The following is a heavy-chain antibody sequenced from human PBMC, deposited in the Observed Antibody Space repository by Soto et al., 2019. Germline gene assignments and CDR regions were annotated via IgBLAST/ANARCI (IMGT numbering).Heavy chain of an antibody. J-gene: IGHJ4*02. CDR1: GGAFGRYS. D-gene: IGHD4-17*01. CDR3: ARGDEMTAVTIFEY. Sequence: SEKVSCKASGGAFGRYSVSWVRQAPGQGLEWIGGVIPVFNTSNYSLKFQGRVAIFADLSTSTVFMELRSLRSEDTALYYCARGDEMTAVTIFEYWGQGTLVTVSS. V-gene: IGHV1-69*13. CDR2: VIPVFNTS.